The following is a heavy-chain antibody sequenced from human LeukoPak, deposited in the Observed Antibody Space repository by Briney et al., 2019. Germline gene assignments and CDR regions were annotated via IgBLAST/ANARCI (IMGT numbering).Heavy chain of an antibody. CDR3: ASLWSAGAGSAGMDL. CDR2: ISYDGSNK. Sequence: GGSLRLSCAASGFTSSSYTMHWVRQAPGKGLEWVAVISYDGSNKYYTDSVKGRFTISRDNSKNTLYLQMNSLRAEDTAVYYCASLWSAGAGSAGMDLWGQGTTVTVSS. V-gene: IGHV3-30-3*01. D-gene: IGHD6-19*01. J-gene: IGHJ6*02. CDR1: GFTSSSYT.